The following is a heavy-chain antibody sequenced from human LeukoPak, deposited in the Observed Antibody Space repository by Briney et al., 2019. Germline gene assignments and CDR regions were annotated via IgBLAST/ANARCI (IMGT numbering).Heavy chain of an antibody. CDR3: ARWAGVTDY. CDR2: IKQSGSET. Sequence: HPGGSLRLSCAASGFTFSNYWMSWVRQAPGKGLEWVANIKQSGSETYHVDSVKGRFTISRDNAKNSLYLQMDSLTAEDTAVYYCARWAGVTDYWGQGTLVTVSS. V-gene: IGHV3-7*03. CDR1: GFTFSNYW. J-gene: IGHJ4*02. D-gene: IGHD3-10*01.